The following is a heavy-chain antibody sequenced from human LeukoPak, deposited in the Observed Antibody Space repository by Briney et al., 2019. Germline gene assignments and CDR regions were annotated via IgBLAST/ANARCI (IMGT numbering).Heavy chain of an antibody. D-gene: IGHD3-9*01. V-gene: IGHV5-51*01. CDR1: GYSFTNYW. J-gene: IGHJ6*03. CDR3: ARHKDNYDILTGYYIAGYYMDV. Sequence: GESLKISCKGSGYSFTNYWIGWVRQMPGKGLKWMGIIYPGDSDTRYSPSFQGQVTISADKSISTAYLQWSSLEASDTAMYYCARHKDNYDILTGYYIAGYYMDVWGKGTTVTVSS. CDR2: IYPGDSDT.